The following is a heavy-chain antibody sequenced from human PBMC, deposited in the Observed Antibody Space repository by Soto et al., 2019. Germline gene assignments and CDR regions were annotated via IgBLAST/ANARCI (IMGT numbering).Heavy chain of an antibody. J-gene: IGHJ4*01. V-gene: IGHV3-23*01. D-gene: IGHD3-3*01. CDR1: GFTFSSYA. CDR2: ISNSGSGT. Sequence: EVQLLESGGDLIQPGGSLRLSCAASGFTFSSYAMSWVRQAPRKGLEWVSGISNSGSGTYYADSVKGRFTISRDNSKNTLYLQMNSLRAEDTAIYYCVKDFHYDFWSSFYGEGYWGHGTLVTVSS. CDR3: VKDFHYDFWSSFYGEGY.